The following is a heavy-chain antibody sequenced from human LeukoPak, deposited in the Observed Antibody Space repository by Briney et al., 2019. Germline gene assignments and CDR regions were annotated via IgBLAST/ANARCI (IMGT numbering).Heavy chain of an antibody. D-gene: IGHD4-23*01. CDR2: INPNSGGT. V-gene: IGHV1-2*07. CDR3: ARDNSVEDTAWWFDP. Sequence: ASVKASCKASGYTFTGYYMHWVRQAPGQGLEWMGWINPNSGGTNYAHKFQGRVTMTRDMSTSTDYMELSSLRSEDTAVYYCARDNSVEDTAWWFDPWGQGTLVTVSS. CDR1: GYTFTGYY. J-gene: IGHJ5*02.